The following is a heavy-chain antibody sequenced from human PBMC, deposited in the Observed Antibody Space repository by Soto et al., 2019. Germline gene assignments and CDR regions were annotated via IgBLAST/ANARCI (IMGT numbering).Heavy chain of an antibody. D-gene: IGHD2-15*01. CDR3: ARRAGYCSGGRCYNWFDP. V-gene: IGHV4-39*01. J-gene: IGHJ5*02. CDR1: GGSISSSSYY. Sequence: QLQLQESGPGLVKPSETLSLTCTVSGGSISSSSYYWGWIRQPPGKGLEWIGSIYYSGSTYYNPSLKSRVTISVDTSKNQLSLKLSSGTAADMAVYYCARRAGYCSGGRCYNWFDPWGQGTLVTVSS. CDR2: IYYSGST.